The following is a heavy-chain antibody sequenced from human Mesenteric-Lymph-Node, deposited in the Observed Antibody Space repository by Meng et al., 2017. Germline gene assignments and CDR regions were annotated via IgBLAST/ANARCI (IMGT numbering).Heavy chain of an antibody. CDR1: GASISRGGYY. V-gene: IGHV4-30-4*01. J-gene: IGHJ4*02. CDR2: IYASGST. CDR3: SREEVY. Sequence: QVQLQESGAGLVKPSQTLSLTCTVSGASISRGGYYWSWIRQPPGKGLEWIRNIYASGSTYYNPSLQSRVTISVDTSKNQFSLNLYSVTAADTAVYYCSREEVYWGQGTLVTVSS.